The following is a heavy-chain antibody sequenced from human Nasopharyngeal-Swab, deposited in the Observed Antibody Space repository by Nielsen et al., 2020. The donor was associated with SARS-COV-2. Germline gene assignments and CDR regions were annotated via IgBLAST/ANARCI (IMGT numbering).Heavy chain of an antibody. CDR1: GFTFTNYY. CDR3: ARDPMMCRSTSCAFDH. V-gene: IGHV1-46*01. J-gene: IGHJ4*02. Sequence: SVKVSCKASGFTFTNYYIHWVRQAPGQGLEWMAIINTSGGSPTYAQRFQGRVTMTWDTSTGTVYMEISSLRFDDTAVYYCARDPMMCRSTSCAFDHWGQGTLVTVSS. D-gene: IGHD2-2*01. CDR2: INTSGGSP.